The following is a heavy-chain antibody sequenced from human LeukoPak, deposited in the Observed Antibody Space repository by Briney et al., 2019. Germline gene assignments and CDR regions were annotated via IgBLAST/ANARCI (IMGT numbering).Heavy chain of an antibody. D-gene: IGHD3-22*01. CDR2: INYSGST. CDR1: GGSISSSSYY. J-gene: IGHJ4*02. Sequence: SETLSLTCTVSGGSISSSSYYWGWIRQPPGKGLEWIGSINYSGSTYYNPSLKSRVTISVDTSKNQFSLKLSSVTAADTAVYYCARMYYDSSGYYKPIYYFDYWGQGTLVTVSS. CDR3: ARMYYDSSGYYKPIYYFDY. V-gene: IGHV4-39*07.